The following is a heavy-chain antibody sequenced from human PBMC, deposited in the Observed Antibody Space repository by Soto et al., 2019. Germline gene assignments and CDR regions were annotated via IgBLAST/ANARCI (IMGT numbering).Heavy chain of an antibody. CDR1: GGTFSSYA. CDR2: IIPIFGTA. Sequence: QVQLVQSGAEVKKPGSSVKVSCKASGGTFSSYAISWVRQAPGQGPEWMGGIIPIFGTANYAQKFQGRVTITADESTSTAYMELSSLRSEDTAVYYCARRGRMITFGGVIGDWFDPWGQGTLVTVSS. CDR3: ARRGRMITFGGVIGDWFDP. J-gene: IGHJ5*02. V-gene: IGHV1-69*01. D-gene: IGHD3-16*02.